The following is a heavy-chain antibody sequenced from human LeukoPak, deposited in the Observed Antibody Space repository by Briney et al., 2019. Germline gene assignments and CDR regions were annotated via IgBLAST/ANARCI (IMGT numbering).Heavy chain of an antibody. V-gene: IGHV1-46*01. CDR3: ARESGIAAAGKNWFDP. J-gene: IGHJ5*02. CDR2: INPSGGST. D-gene: IGHD6-13*01. Sequence: ASVKVSCKASGYTFTSYAMHWVRQAPGQGLEWMGIINPSGGSTSYAQKFQGRVTMARDTSTSTVYMELSSLRSEDTAVYYCARESGIAAAGKNWFDPWGQGTLVTVSS. CDR1: GYTFTSYA.